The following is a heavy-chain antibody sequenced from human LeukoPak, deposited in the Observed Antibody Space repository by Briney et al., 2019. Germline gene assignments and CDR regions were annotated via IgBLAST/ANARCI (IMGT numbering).Heavy chain of an antibody. D-gene: IGHD3-10*01. J-gene: IGHJ3*02. V-gene: IGHV3-30-3*01. CDR2: ISYDGSNK. CDR1: GFTFSSYA. Sequence: HSGRSLRLSCAASGFTFSSYAMHWVRQAPGKGLEWVAVISYDGSNKYYADSVKGRFTIFRDNSKNTLYLQMNSLRAEDTAVYYCAREVRGVGGAFDIWGQGTMVTVSS. CDR3: AREVRGVGGAFDI.